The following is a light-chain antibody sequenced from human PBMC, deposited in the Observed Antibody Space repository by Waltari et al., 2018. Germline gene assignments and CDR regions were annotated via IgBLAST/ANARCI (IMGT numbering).Light chain of an antibody. CDR1: QSVSRF. J-gene: IGKJ1*01. CDR3: QKYVSLPAT. Sequence: EIVLTQSPGTLSLSPGKRATLSCRASQSVSRFLAWYQQKPGQAPRLLIYDASTRATGIPDRFSGSGSGTDFSLTISRLEPEDFAVYYCQKYVSLPATFGQGTKVEIK. CDR2: DAS. V-gene: IGKV3-20*01.